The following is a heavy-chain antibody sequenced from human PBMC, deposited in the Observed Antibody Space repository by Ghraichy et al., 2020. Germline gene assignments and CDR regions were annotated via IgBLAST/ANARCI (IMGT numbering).Heavy chain of an antibody. D-gene: IGHD3-10*01. CDR3: ARRVTTTPGERFDP. V-gene: IGHV4-4*09. J-gene: IGHJ5*02. Sequence: SETLSLTCTVSGGSFSTYYWTWIRQPPGKELEWIGYIYDSGSTIYIPSLKSRVTISADTSRNQFSLTLTSVTAADTAVYYCARRVTTTPGERFDPWGQGTLVTVSS. CDR2: IYDSGST. CDR1: GGSFSTYY.